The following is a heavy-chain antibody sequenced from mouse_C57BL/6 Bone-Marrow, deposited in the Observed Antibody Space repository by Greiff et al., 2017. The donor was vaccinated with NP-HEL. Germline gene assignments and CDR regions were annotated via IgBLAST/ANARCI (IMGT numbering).Heavy chain of an antibody. Sequence: QVQLQQPGAELVRPGSSVKLSCKASGYTFTSYWMHWVKQRPIQGLEWIGNIDPSDSETHYNQKFKDKATLTVDKSSSTAYMQLSSLTSEDSAVYYCALTAQATPCAYWGQGTLVTVSA. CDR2: IDPSDSET. D-gene: IGHD3-2*02. V-gene: IGHV1-52*01. CDR3: ALTAQATPCAY. J-gene: IGHJ3*01. CDR1: GYTFTSYW.